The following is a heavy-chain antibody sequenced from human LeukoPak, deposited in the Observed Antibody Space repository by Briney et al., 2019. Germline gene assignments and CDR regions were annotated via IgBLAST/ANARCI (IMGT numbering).Heavy chain of an antibody. Sequence: PGGSLRLSCAASGFTVSNAWMSWFRQAPGKGLEWVGRIKSKTDGGTTDYAAPVKGRFTISRDDSKNTLYLQMNSLKTEDTAVYYCTTDLVYDSSGDRDWFDYWGQGTLVTVSS. D-gene: IGHD3-22*01. CDR3: TTDLVYDSSGDRDWFDY. J-gene: IGHJ4*02. CDR2: IKSKTDGGTT. CDR1: GFTVSNAW. V-gene: IGHV3-15*01.